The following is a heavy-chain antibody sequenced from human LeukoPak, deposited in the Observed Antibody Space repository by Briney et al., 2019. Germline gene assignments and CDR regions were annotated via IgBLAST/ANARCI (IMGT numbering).Heavy chain of an antibody. D-gene: IGHD4-11*01. Sequence: GRSLRLSCAASGFTFSSYAMHWVRQAPGKGLEWVSVIYSGGSTYYADSVKGRFTISRDNSKNTLYLQMNSLRAEDTAVYYCARTRLPFPPFDYWGQGTLVTVSS. V-gene: IGHV3-53*01. CDR3: ARTRLPFPPFDY. CDR1: GFTFSSYA. CDR2: IYSGGST. J-gene: IGHJ4*02.